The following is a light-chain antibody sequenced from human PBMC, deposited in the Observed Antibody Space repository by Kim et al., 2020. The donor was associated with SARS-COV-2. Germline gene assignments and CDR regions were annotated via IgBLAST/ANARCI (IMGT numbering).Light chain of an antibody. J-gene: IGKJ1*01. CDR2: GAS. CDR3: QQYSSSRGT. V-gene: IGKV3-20*01. CDR1: QSVSSSY. Sequence: EIVLTHSPGTLSLSPGERATLSCRASQSVSSSYLAWYQQKPGQAPRLLIYGASSRATGIPDRFSGSGSGTDFTLTISRLEPDDYAVYYCQQYSSSRGTFGQGTKVEIK.